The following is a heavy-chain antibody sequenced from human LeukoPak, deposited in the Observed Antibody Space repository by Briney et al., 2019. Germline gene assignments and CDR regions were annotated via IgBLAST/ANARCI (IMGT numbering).Heavy chain of an antibody. J-gene: IGHJ2*01. CDR2: INSAGSGT. Sequence: AAGSLSLSCAASAFTFSSYWMHWVRQAPGKGLLRVSRINSAGSGTSYADSVKGRFTISRDNAKNTLYLQMNSLRAEDTAMYYCARGSDCSGGSCYSYWYFDLWGRGTLVTVSS. CDR3: ARGSDCSGGSCYSYWYFDL. D-gene: IGHD2-15*01. V-gene: IGHV3-74*01. CDR1: AFTFSSYW.